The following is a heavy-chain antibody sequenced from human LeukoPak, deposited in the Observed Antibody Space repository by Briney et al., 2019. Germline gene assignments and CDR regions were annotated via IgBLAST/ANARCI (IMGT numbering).Heavy chain of an antibody. D-gene: IGHD6-19*01. CDR3: AKVGIAVAFDY. Sequence: PGGTLRLSCAASGFTFSSYGIHWVRQAPGKGLEWVAVISYDGSNKYYADSVKGRFTISRDNSKNTLYLQMNSLRAEDTAVYYCAKVGIAVAFDYWGQGTLVTVSS. V-gene: IGHV3-30*18. CDR2: ISYDGSNK. CDR1: GFTFSSYG. J-gene: IGHJ4*02.